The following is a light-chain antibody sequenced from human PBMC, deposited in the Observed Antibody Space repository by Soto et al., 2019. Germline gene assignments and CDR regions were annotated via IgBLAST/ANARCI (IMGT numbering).Light chain of an antibody. CDR3: QQYNSWPPLYT. CDR1: QSVASY. Sequence: EIVLTQSPATLSLSPGERATLSCRASQSVASYLAWYQQKPGQAPRLLIYDASNRATGVPARFSGSGSGTDFTLTISSLEPEDFAVYYCQQYNSWPPLYTFGQGTKLEIK. J-gene: IGKJ2*01. CDR2: DAS. V-gene: IGKV3-11*01.